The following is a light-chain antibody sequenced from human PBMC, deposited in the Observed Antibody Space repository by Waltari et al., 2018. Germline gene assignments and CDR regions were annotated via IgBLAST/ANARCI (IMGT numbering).Light chain of an antibody. CDR1: GSGFGASDY. V-gene: IGLV2-14*03. Sequence: QSAPTQPASVSGSPGQSITISCSGIGSGFGASDYVPCYQLHPGKAPQVSIYDVTNRPAGVSHRFSASKSASAAALTIAGLQPEDEGDYYCSAQALDGVVLFGGGTKLTVL. CDR2: DVT. CDR3: SAQALDGVVL. J-gene: IGLJ2*01.